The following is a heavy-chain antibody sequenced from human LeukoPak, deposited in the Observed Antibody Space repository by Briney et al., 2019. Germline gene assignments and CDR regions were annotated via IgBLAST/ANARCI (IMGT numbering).Heavy chain of an antibody. CDR3: ARDGSGYYYAFDI. D-gene: IGHD3-22*01. CDR2: LYSGGTT. J-gene: IGHJ3*02. V-gene: IGHV3-66*01. Sequence: GGSLRLSCAASGFTFSDYYMSWVRQTPEKGLEWVSVLYSGGTTYYADSVKGRFTISRDNSKNTLYLEVNSLRAEDSAVYYCARDGSGYYYAFDIWGQGTTVTVSS. CDR1: GFTFSDYY.